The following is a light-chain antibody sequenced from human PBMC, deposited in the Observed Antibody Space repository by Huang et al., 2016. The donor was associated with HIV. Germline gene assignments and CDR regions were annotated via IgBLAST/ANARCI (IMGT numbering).Light chain of an antibody. CDR2: WAS. CDR3: QQYFNPPVT. V-gene: IGKV4-1*01. Sequence: DIVMTQSPDSLAVSLGERATINCKSSQSVLSGNNKNYLAWFQQKSGQPPKLLIYWASTRESGVPDRFSGSGSRTDFTRTINNRQPEDVAVYYCQQYFNPPVTFGPGTKVHVK. J-gene: IGKJ3*01. CDR1: QSVLSGNNKNY.